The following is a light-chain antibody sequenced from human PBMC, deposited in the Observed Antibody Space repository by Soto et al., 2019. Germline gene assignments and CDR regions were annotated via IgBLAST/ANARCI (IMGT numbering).Light chain of an antibody. Sequence: QPVLTQPPSVSGAPGQRVTISCTGSSSNIGAGYDVHWYQQLPGTAPKLLIYANSNRPSGVPDRFSGSKSGTSASLAITGLQAEDEADYYCQSYDSSLSPYVFGTGTRSPS. CDR3: QSYDSSLSPYV. CDR1: SSNIGAGYD. J-gene: IGLJ1*01. CDR2: ANS. V-gene: IGLV1-40*01.